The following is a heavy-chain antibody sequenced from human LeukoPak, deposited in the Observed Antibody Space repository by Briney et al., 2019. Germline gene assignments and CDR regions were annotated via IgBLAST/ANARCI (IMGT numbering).Heavy chain of an antibody. CDR2: ISGSGGST. J-gene: IGHJ4*02. CDR3: AKDSGWIQFID. CDR1: GFTFSSYA. Sequence: GGSLRLSCAASGFTFSSYAMSWVRQAPGKGLEWVSAISGSGGSTYYADSVKGRFIISRDNSKNTMYLQMNSLRAEDTGVYYCAKDSGWIQFIDWGQGTPVTVSS. V-gene: IGHV3-23*01. D-gene: IGHD5-24*01.